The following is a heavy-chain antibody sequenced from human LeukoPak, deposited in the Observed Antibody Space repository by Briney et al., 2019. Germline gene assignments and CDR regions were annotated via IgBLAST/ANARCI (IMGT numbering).Heavy chain of an antibody. D-gene: IGHD4-17*01. CDR3: AREGAPIYGDYVVY. CDR1: GGSISSGSYY. CDR2: IYTSGST. Sequence: SETLFLTCTVSGGSISSGSYYWSWIRQPAGKGLEWIGRIYTSGSTNYNPSLKSRVTISVDTSKNQFSLKLSSVTAADTAVYYCAREGAPIYGDYVVYWGQGTLVTVSS. J-gene: IGHJ4*02. V-gene: IGHV4-61*02.